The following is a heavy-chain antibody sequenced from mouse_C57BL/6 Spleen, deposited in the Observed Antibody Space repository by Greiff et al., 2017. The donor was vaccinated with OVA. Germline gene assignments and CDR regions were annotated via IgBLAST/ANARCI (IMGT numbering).Heavy chain of an antibody. J-gene: IGHJ3*01. CDR1: GYTFTDYY. V-gene: IGHV1-77*01. Sequence: VQLHESGAELVKPGASVTISCKASGYTFTDYYLTWVKPRPGQGLEWIGKIGPGSGSTYYNEKFKGKATLTADKSSSTAYMQLSSLTSEDSAVYFCARNLGNWFAYWGQGTLVTVSA. D-gene: IGHD4-1*01. CDR3: ARNLGNWFAY. CDR2: IGPGSGST.